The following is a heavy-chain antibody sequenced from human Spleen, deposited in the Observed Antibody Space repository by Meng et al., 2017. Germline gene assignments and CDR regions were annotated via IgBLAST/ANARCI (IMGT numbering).Heavy chain of an antibody. Sequence: ASVKVSCKASGYTFTSYGISWVRQAPGQGLEWMGIINPSGGSTSYAQKFQGRVTMTRDTSTSTAYMELSSLRSEDTAVYYCARDLGGGANPAPIYWGQGTLVTVSS. D-gene: IGHD1-26*01. CDR3: ARDLGGGANPAPIY. J-gene: IGHJ4*02. V-gene: IGHV1-46*01. CDR1: GYTFTSYG. CDR2: INPSGGST.